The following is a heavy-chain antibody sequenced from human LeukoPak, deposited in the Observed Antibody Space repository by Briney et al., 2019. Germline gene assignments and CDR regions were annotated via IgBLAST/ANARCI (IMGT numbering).Heavy chain of an antibody. CDR2: ISYDGNNK. CDR1: GFTFSSYA. V-gene: IGHV3-30-3*01. CDR3: ARGGIRFLEWLLCLGY. J-gene: IGHJ4*02. D-gene: IGHD3-3*01. Sequence: GGSLRLSCAASGFTFSSYAMHWVRQAPGKGLEWVAVISYDGNNKYYADSVKGRFTISRDNSKNTLYLQMNSLRAEDTAVYYCARGGIRFLEWLLCLGYWGQGTLVTVSS.